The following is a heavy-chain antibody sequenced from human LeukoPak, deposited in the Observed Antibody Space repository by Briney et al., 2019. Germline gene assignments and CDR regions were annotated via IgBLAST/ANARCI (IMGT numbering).Heavy chain of an antibody. Sequence: GGSLRHSCSASGFTLSSHLMIWVRQAPGKGLEWVATIRQDGSQQYYVHSVKGRFTISRDNAKNPLYLQINSRRAHGQAVHYFARERGWVIYEVDFDYWGQGNLVTVSS. V-gene: IGHV3-7*01. CDR3: ARERGWVIYEVDFDY. CDR1: GFTLSSHL. J-gene: IGHJ4*02. D-gene: IGHD3-16*01. CDR2: IRQDGSQQ.